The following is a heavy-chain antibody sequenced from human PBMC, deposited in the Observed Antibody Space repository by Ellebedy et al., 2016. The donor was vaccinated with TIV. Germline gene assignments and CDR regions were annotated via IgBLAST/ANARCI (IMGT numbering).Heavy chain of an antibody. CDR1: GYTFTGYY. CDR3: ARYCNSTTCSNWFDP. V-gene: IGHV1-2*02. J-gene: IGHJ5*02. Sequence: AASVKVSCKASGYTFTGYYLHWVRQAPGQGLEWVGWINPNSGGTNYAHKFQGRVTMTRDTSIRTAYMELSRLRSDDTAVYYCARYCNSTTCSNWFDPWGQGTLVTVSS. D-gene: IGHD2-2*01. CDR2: INPNSGGT.